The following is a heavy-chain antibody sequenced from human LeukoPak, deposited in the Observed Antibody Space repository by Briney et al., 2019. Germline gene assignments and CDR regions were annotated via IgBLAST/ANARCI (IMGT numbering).Heavy chain of an antibody. D-gene: IGHD5-12*01. CDR3: ATHRRSGSGGSENAFEI. CDR1: GDSTSSSTYY. Sequence: PSETLSLTCTVSGDSTSSSTYYWDWIRQAPGKGLEWIGNVYDSGTTHYNPSLKSRVTISGDTSKNQFSLKLNSVTAADTAIYYCATHRRSGSGGSENAFEIWGQGTMVTVSS. CDR2: VYDSGTT. V-gene: IGHV4-39*01. J-gene: IGHJ3*02.